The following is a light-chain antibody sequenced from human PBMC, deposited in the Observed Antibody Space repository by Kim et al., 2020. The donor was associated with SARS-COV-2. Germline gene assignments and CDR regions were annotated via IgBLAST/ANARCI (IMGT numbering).Light chain of an antibody. CDR2: GKN. V-gene: IGLV3-19*01. CDR3: NSRDSSGNHVV. CDR1: SLRSNY. J-gene: IGLJ2*01. Sequence: ASGQTVRITCQGDSLRSNYASWYQQKPGQAPVLVIYGKNNRPSGIPDRFSGSSSGNTASLTITGAQAEDEADYYCNSRDSSGNHVVFGGGTKLTVL.